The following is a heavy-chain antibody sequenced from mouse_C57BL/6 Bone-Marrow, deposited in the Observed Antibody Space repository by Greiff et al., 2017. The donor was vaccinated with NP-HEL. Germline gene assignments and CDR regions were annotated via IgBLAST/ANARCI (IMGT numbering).Heavy chain of an antibody. D-gene: IGHD3-1*01. Sequence: EVKLMESGGGLVKPGGSLKLSCAASGFTFSSYAMSWVRPTPEKRLEWVATLSDGGSYTSYPDNVQGRFTISRANAKNNLYLQMSHLKSEDTAMYYCARVDRDAMDYWGQGTSVTVSS. CDR1: GFTFSSYA. J-gene: IGHJ4*01. CDR3: ARVDRDAMDY. V-gene: IGHV5-4*03. CDR2: LSDGGSYT.